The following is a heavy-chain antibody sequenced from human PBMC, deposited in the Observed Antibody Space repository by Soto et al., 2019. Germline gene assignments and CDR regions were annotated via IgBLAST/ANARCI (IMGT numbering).Heavy chain of an antibody. CDR2: IIPILGIA. Sequence: QVQLVQSGAEVKKPGSSVKVSCKASGGTFSSYTISWVRQAPGQGLEWMGRIIPILGIANYAQKFQGRVTITADKSTSTAYMELSSLRSEDTAVYYCARDLSGMTTQTITNYWGQGTLVTVSS. CDR1: GGTFSSYT. CDR3: ARDLSGMTTQTITNY. D-gene: IGHD3-10*01. J-gene: IGHJ4*02. V-gene: IGHV1-69*08.